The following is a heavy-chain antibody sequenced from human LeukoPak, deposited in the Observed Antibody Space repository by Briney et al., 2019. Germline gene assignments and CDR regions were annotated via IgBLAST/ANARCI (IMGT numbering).Heavy chain of an antibody. Sequence: ASVKVSCKVSGYTLTGLCIRWVRQTPGKGLEWMGGYGPENGQTVYAEKFRGRVTMTEDTPTDTAYMELSSLRSEDTAMYFCTTDVIEPRYYSDSRGYRGGFDIWGQGTMITVSS. CDR1: GYTLTGLC. V-gene: IGHV1-24*01. D-gene: IGHD3-22*01. J-gene: IGHJ3*02. CDR3: TTDVIEPRYYSDSRGYRGGFDI. CDR2: YGPENGQT.